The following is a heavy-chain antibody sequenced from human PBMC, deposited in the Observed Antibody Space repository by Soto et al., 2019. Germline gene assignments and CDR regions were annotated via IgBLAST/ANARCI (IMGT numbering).Heavy chain of an antibody. J-gene: IGHJ6*02. Sequence: QVQLLQSGGEVTKPGASVKVSCKSSGYTFSAYGVSWVRQAPGQGLEWLGWISVYTGNTKQAQKFQDRVTLTTEASTGTAYLELRSLRSLYMAVYYCARDRFSSVRWNTHHFDGWGQGTTVTVSS. V-gene: IGHV1-18*03. CDR3: ARDRFSSVRWNTHHFDG. CDR1: GYTFSAYG. D-gene: IGHD1-1*01. CDR2: ISVYTGNT.